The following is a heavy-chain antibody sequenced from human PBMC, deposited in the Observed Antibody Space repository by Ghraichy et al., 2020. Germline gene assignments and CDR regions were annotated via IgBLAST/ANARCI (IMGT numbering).Heavy chain of an antibody. CDR1: GYTLTELS. CDR2: FDPEDGET. J-gene: IGHJ3*01. V-gene: IGHV1-24*01. Sequence: ASVKVSCKVSGYTLTELSMHWVRQAPGKGLEWMGGFDPEDGETIYAQKFQGRVTMTEDTSTDTAYMELSSLRSEDTAVYYCATDLRDRSGSFDWGQGTMVTVSS. CDR3: ATDLRDRSGSFD. D-gene: IGHD1-26*01.